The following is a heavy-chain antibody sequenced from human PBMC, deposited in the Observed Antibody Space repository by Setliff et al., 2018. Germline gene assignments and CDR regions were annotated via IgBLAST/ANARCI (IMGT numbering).Heavy chain of an antibody. D-gene: IGHD5-18*01. CDR1: GGSISSGGYC. V-gene: IGHV4-31*03. J-gene: IGHJ3*02. CDR2: IYYSGNT. Sequence: PSETLSLTCTVSGGSISSGGYCWSWIRQHPGKGLEWLGYIYYSGNTYYNPSLKSRVTISVDTSKNQFSLKLSSVTAADTAVYYCARVPRFTDTRNAFDIWGQGTMVTVSS. CDR3: ARVPRFTDTRNAFDI.